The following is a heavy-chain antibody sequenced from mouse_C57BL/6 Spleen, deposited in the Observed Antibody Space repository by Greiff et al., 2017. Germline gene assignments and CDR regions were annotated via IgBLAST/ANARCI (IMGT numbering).Heavy chain of an antibody. CDR1: GYTFTSYW. CDR3: ARGYGSSQYYFDD. Sequence: QVQLQQPGAELVMPGASVKLSCKASGYTFTSYWMHWVKQRPGQGLEWIGEIDPSDSYTNYNQKFKGKSTLTVDKSSSTAYMQLSSLTSEDSAVYYCARGYGSSQYYFDDWGQGTTLTVSS. D-gene: IGHD1-1*01. V-gene: IGHV1-69*01. CDR2: IDPSDSYT. J-gene: IGHJ2*01.